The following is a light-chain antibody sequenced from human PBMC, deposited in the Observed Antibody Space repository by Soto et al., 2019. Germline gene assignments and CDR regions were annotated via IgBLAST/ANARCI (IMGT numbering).Light chain of an antibody. CDR1: SSNIGAGYD. V-gene: IGLV1-40*01. J-gene: IGLJ2*01. CDR2: GNN. Sequence: QSVLTQPPSVSGAPGQRVTISCTGSSSNIGAGYDVHWYQQFPGTAPKLLIYGNNNRPSGVPDRFSGSKSGTSASLAITGLQAEDEVDYYCQSYDSSLSGYVVFGGGTKLTVL. CDR3: QSYDSSLSGYVV.